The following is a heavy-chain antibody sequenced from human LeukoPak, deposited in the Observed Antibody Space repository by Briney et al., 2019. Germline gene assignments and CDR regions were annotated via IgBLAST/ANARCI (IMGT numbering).Heavy chain of an antibody. CDR2: IYTSGST. V-gene: IGHV4-4*07. J-gene: IGHJ6*03. CDR3: ARDPRVGATHMDV. CDR1: GGSISSYY. Sequence: KPSETLSLTCTVSGGSISSYYWSWIRQPARKGLEWIGRIYTSGSTNYNPSLKSRVTTSVDTSKNQFSLKLSSVTAADTAVYYCARDPRVGATHMDVWGKGTTVTVSS. D-gene: IGHD1-26*01.